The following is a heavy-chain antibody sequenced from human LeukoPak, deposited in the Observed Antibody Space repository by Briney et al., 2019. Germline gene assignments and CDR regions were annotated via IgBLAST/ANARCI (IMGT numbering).Heavy chain of an antibody. J-gene: IGHJ4*02. D-gene: IGHD3-22*01. V-gene: IGHV3-73*01. CDR1: GFTFSGSA. CDR3: AKKSGLYYYDSSGTY. CDR2: IRSKANSYAT. Sequence: GGSLRLSCAASGFTFSGSAMHWVRQASGKGLEWVGRIRSKANSYATAYAASVKGRFTISRDDSKNTAYLQMNSLRAEDTAVYYCAKKSGLYYYDSSGTYWGQGTLVTVSS.